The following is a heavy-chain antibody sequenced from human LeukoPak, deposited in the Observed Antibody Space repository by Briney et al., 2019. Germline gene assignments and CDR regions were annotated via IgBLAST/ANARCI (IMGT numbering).Heavy chain of an antibody. D-gene: IGHD3-16*01. CDR1: GFTFSNYW. CDR2: IRSDGSDT. Sequence: GGSLRLSCAASGFTFSNYWMLWVRQAPGMGLVWVSRIRSDGSDTTYADSVKGRFTVSRDNAKSTLYLQMNSLRAEDTAVYYCLYHDNGVTSSLESYWGQGILVTVST. J-gene: IGHJ4*02. V-gene: IGHV3-74*01. CDR3: LYHDNGVTSSLESY.